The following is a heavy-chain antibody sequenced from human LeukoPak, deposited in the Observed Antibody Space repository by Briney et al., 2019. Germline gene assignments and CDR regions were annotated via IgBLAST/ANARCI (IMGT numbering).Heavy chain of an antibody. J-gene: IGHJ3*02. D-gene: IGHD1-20*01. CDR3: AREGNNWNDLDRDAFDI. V-gene: IGHV1-2*04. CDR1: GYTFTGYY. Sequence: ASVKVSCKASGYTFTGYYMHWVRQAPGQGREWMGWINPNSGGTNYAQKFQGWVTMTRDTSISTAYMELSRLRSDDTAVYYCAREGNNWNDLDRDAFDIWGQGTMVTVSS. CDR2: INPNSGGT.